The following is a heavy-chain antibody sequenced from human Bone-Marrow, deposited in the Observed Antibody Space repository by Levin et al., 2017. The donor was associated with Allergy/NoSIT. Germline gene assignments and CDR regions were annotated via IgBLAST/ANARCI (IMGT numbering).Heavy chain of an antibody. Sequence: PGGSLRLSCTVSGFTFSLYSMNWVRQAPGKGLEWVSSISSSGTDMYNADSVKGRFTISRDNAKNSLNLQMSSLRAEDTAVYYCARGIIGDVRVAHKEAFDISGQGTMVSVSS. CDR1: GFTFSLYS. V-gene: IGHV3-21*01. CDR3: ARGIIGDVRVAHKEAFDI. D-gene: IGHD2-21*01. CDR2: ISSSGTDM. J-gene: IGHJ3*02.